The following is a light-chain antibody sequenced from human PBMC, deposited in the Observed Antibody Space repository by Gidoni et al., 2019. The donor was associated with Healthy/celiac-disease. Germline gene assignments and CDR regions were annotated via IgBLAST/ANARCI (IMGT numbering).Light chain of an antibody. CDR3: QAWDSSTVV. CDR2: QDS. Sequence: SYELTQPPSVSVSPGQTASITCSGDKLGDKYACWYQQKPGQSPVLVIYQDSKRPSGIPERFSGSNSGNTATLTIRGTQAMAEADYYCQAWDSSTVVFGGGTKLTVL. V-gene: IGLV3-1*01. J-gene: IGLJ2*01. CDR1: KLGDKY.